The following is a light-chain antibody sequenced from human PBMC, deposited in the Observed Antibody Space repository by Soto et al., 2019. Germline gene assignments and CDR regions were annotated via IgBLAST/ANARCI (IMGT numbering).Light chain of an antibody. CDR2: DAS. V-gene: IGKV3-11*01. J-gene: IGKJ4*01. Sequence: EIVLTQSPATLSLSPGERATLSCRASQSVSSYLAWYQQKPGQAPRLRIYDASNRATGIPARFSGIGSRTDFTLTISSLEPEDFAVYSCEQRSNWPQLTFGGGTKVEIK. CDR1: QSVSSY. CDR3: EQRSNWPQLT.